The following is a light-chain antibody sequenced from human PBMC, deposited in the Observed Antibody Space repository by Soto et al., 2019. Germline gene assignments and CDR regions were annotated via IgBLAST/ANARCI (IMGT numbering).Light chain of an antibody. CDR2: AAS. Sequence: DIQMTQSPSSVSASVGDRVTITCRASRDLSGWLAWYQQKPGKAPKLLISAASSLQSGVPSRFSGSGSGTDFTLTIRSLQPEDFATYYCQKYNSAPRTFGQGTKVDIK. CDR1: RDLSGW. CDR3: QKYNSAPRT. V-gene: IGKV1D-12*01. J-gene: IGKJ1*01.